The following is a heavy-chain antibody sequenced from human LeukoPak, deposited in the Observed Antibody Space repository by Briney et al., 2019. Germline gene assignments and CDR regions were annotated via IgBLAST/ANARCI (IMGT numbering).Heavy chain of an antibody. J-gene: IGHJ4*02. CDR2: ISVSGGTT. CDR1: GFTFSGYG. CDR3: TKGFYDSGSSLSALDH. Sequence: GGPLRLSCAASGFTFSGYGMSWVRQAPGKGLQWVSGISVSGGTTHYADSVKGRFTISRDNSKHTLYLQMNSLRAEDTALYYCTKGFYDSGSSLSALDHWGQGTLVTVSS. V-gene: IGHV3-23*01. D-gene: IGHD3-10*01.